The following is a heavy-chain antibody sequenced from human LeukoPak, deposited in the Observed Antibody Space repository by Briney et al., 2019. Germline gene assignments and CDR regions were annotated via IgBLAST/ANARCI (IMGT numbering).Heavy chain of an antibody. J-gene: IGHJ4*02. V-gene: IGHV3-7*04. CDR1: GFTFTTNW. CDR3: ARESTVAGTIFDF. Sequence: GSLRLSCAASGFTFTTNWMSWVRQTPGKGLEWVANIKEDGSKIYYADSVRGRFTISRDNAKNSLYLQMDSLRAEDTAVYYCARESTVAGTIFDFWGQGTLVTVSS. CDR2: IKEDGSKI. D-gene: IGHD6-19*01.